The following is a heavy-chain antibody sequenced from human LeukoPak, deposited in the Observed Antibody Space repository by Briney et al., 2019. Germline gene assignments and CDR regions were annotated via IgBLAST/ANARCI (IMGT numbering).Heavy chain of an antibody. CDR1: GFTFSSYG. CDR3: AKSRYSSSWYYFDY. Sequence: AGGSLRLSCAASGFTFSSYGMHWVRQAPGKGLEWVAVISYDGSNKYYADSVKGRFTISRDNSKNTLYLQTDSLRAEDTAVYYCAKSRYSSSWYYFDYWGQGTLVTVSS. D-gene: IGHD6-13*01. CDR2: ISYDGSNK. J-gene: IGHJ4*02. V-gene: IGHV3-30*18.